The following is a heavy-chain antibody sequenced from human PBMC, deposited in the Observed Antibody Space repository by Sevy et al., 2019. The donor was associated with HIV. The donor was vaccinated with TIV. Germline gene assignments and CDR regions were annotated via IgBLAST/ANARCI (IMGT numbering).Heavy chain of an antibody. V-gene: IGHV1-18*01. CDR1: GYTFTSYR. Sequence: ASVKVSCQASGYTFTSYRIYWVRQAPGQGLEWMGWFSPFNGDTNYAQKLQGRVTMITDTSTNTAYMEMRSLRSDETAVYYCARAYCSGGSCYFLAYWGQGSLVTVSS. D-gene: IGHD2-15*01. J-gene: IGHJ4*02. CDR3: ARAYCSGGSCYFLAY. CDR2: FSPFNGDT.